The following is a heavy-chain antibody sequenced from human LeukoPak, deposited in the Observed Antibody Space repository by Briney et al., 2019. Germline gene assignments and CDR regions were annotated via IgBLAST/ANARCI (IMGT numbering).Heavy chain of an antibody. V-gene: IGHV3-30*02. CDR3: AKDAQRGFDYSNSLEY. Sequence: GGSLRLSCAASKFTFSHYGMHWVRQAPGKGLQWVAVIRSDGTNQYYADSVKGRFTISRDNSKKMVYLQMNSLRADDTGVYYCAKDAQRGFDYSNSLEYWGQGALVIVSA. CDR2: IRSDGTNQ. CDR1: KFTFSHYG. D-gene: IGHD4-11*01. J-gene: IGHJ4*02.